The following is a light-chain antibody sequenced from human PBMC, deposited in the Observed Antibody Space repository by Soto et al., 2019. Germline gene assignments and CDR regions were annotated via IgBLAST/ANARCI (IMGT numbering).Light chain of an antibody. J-gene: IGKJ1*01. Sequence: EIVLKQSPGTLSLSPGERATLSCRASQSVSSSYLAWYQQKPGQAPRPLIYGASSRATGIPSRFSGSGSGTEFTLTISSLQPDDFATYYCQQFNTSPWTFGQGTMVDVK. CDR2: GAS. V-gene: IGKV3-20*02. CDR3: QQFNTSPWT. CDR1: QSVSSSY.